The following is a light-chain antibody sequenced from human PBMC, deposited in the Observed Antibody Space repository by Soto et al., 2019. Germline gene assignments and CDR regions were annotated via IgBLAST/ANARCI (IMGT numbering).Light chain of an antibody. Sequence: DIVLTQSPGTLSLSPGERATLSCRASQSVTSTYSAWYQQKPGQAPRVIIYSTSTRATGVPDRFSGSGSGTDFTLTISRLEPEDFAVYYCQQYGGSWTFGQGTKVEIK. CDR3: QQYGGSWT. CDR2: STS. CDR1: QSVTSTY. V-gene: IGKV3-20*01. J-gene: IGKJ1*01.